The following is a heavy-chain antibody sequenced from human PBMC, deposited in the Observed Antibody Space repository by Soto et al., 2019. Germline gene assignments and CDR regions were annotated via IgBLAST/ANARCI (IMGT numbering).Heavy chain of an antibody. Sequence: TGGSLRLSCVASGFCFSEYTMSWVRQAPGKGLDWVSTISTSSSNIFYAASVKGRFTVSRDNAKNTLYLQMDNLRAEDTAVYFCARGLGGLPVAADLDYWGQGTLVTVSS. CDR2: ISTSSSNI. CDR3: ARGLGGLPVAADLDY. D-gene: IGHD6-25*01. J-gene: IGHJ4*02. V-gene: IGHV3-21*06. CDR1: GFCFSEYT.